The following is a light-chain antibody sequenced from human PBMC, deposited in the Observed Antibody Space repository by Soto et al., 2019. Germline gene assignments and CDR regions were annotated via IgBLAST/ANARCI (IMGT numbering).Light chain of an antibody. CDR1: SSDVGSYNL. V-gene: IGLV2-23*01. J-gene: IGLJ1*01. Sequence: QSVLTQPASVSGSPGQSITISCTGTSSDVGSYNLVSWYQQHPGKAPELMIYEGSKRPSGVSNRFSGSKSGNTASLTISGLQAEDEADYYCCSYAGSRRVFGTGTKVTVL. CDR2: EGS. CDR3: CSYAGSRRV.